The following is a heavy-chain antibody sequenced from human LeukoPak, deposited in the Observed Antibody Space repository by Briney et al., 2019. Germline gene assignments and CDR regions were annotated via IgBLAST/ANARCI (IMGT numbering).Heavy chain of an antibody. D-gene: IGHD1-26*01. J-gene: IGHJ4*02. V-gene: IGHV3-23*01. CDR3: ARGQGVVGATTRGYFDY. Sequence: GGSLRLSCAASGFTFAGYAMSWVRQAPGKGLEWVSTVSGSGGSTYYADSVKGRFTISRDNSKNILYLQMNSLRADDTAVYYCARGQGVVGATTRGYFDYWGQGTLVSVSS. CDR1: GFTFAGYA. CDR2: VSGSGGST.